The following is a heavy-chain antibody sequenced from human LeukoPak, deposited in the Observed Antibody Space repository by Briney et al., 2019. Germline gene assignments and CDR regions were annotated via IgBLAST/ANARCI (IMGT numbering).Heavy chain of an antibody. CDR1: GGTFSIYA. J-gene: IGHJ4*02. CDR3: ARAMVRGVITSFDY. Sequence: SVKVSCKASGGTFSIYAISWVRQAPGQGLEWMGGIIPIFGTANYAQKFQGRVTITADESTSTAYMELSSLRSEDTAVYYCARAMVRGVITSFDYWGQGTLVTVSS. V-gene: IGHV1-69*13. D-gene: IGHD3-10*01. CDR2: IIPIFGTA.